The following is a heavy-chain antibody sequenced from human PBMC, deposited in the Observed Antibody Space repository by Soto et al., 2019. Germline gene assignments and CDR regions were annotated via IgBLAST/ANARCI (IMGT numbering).Heavy chain of an antibody. V-gene: IGHV4-31*03. J-gene: IGHJ4*02. Sequence: SETLSLTCTVSGGSISGGGYYWSWIRQHPEKGLEWIGYIYYTGSTYYNPSLKSRVTMSVDTSKNQFSLKLSSVTAADTAVYYCATVGGNWNYVDHWGQGTLVTVSS. D-gene: IGHD1-20*01. CDR1: GGSISGGGYY. CDR3: ATVGGNWNYVDH. CDR2: IYYTGST.